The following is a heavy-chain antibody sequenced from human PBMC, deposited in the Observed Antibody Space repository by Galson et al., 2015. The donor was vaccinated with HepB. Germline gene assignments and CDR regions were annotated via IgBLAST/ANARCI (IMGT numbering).Heavy chain of an antibody. CDR3: AMLSSSSPDS. Sequence: CAISGDSVSSKSAAWNWIRQSPSRGLEWLGRTYYRSKWFNDYAVSVKSRITINPDTSKNQFSLHLNSVTPDDTAVYYCAMLSSSSPDSWGQGTLVTVSS. D-gene: IGHD2-2*01. CDR1: GDSVSSKSAA. J-gene: IGHJ4*02. CDR2: TYYRSKWFN. V-gene: IGHV6-1*01.